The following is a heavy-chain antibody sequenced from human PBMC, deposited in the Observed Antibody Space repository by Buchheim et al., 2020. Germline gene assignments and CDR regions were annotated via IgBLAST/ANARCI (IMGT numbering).Heavy chain of an antibody. CDR3: ARGGSYSDNAMDV. Sequence: QVQLVESGGGVVQSGRSLRLSCAASGFTFSSYGMHWVRQAPGKGLEWVALIWYDGSNKYYGDSAKGRFTISRDNSKNTLYLQMNSLGAEDTAVYYCARGGSYSDNAMDVWGQGTT. D-gene: IGHD4-11*01. CDR1: GFTFSSYG. CDR2: IWYDGSNK. V-gene: IGHV3-33*01. J-gene: IGHJ6*02.